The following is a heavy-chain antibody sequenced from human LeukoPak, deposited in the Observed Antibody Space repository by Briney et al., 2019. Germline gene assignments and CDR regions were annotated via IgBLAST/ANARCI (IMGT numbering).Heavy chain of an antibody. CDR2: ISSSGSTI. Sequence: PGGSLRLSCAASGFTFSSYEMNWVRQAPGKGLEWVSYISSSGSTIYYADSVKGRFTISRDNAKNSLYLQMNSLRAEDTAVYYCARVTYDYLWGSYRTPFDYWGQGTLVTVSS. CDR1: GFTFSSYE. CDR3: ARVTYDYLWGSYRTPFDY. D-gene: IGHD3-16*02. V-gene: IGHV3-48*03. J-gene: IGHJ4*02.